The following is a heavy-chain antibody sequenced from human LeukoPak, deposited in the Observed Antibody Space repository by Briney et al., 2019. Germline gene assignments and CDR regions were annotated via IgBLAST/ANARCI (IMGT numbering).Heavy chain of an antibody. CDR3: AREGSSSSPTEFDY. CDR1: GFTFSSYA. CDR2: ISYDGSNK. Sequence: GGSLRLSCAASGFTFSSYAMHWVRQAPGKGLEWVAVISYDGSNKYYADSVKGRFTISRDNSKNTLYLQMNSLRAEDTAVYYCAREGSSSSPTEFDYWGQGTLATVSS. J-gene: IGHJ4*02. D-gene: IGHD6-6*01. V-gene: IGHV3-30*04.